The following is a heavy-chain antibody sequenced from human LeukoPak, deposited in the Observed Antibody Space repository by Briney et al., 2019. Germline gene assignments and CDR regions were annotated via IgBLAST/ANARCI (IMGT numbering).Heavy chain of an antibody. V-gene: IGHV4-59*01. CDR1: GDSINNYY. CDR2: INYSGSS. Sequence: ETLSLTCTVSGDSINNYYWSWIRQPPGKGLEWIGNINYSGSSNSNPSLKSRATISVDMSRKHFFLDLISVTAADTAVYYCARAVHYSGTSDQYTGGWYYFDFWGQGTRVTVSS. CDR3: ARAVHYSGTSDQYTGGWYYFDF. J-gene: IGHJ4*02. D-gene: IGHD3-10*01.